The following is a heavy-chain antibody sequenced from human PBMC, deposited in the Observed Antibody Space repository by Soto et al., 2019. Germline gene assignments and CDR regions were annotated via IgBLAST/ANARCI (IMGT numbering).Heavy chain of an antibody. CDR2: VYYSGGT. CDR1: GGSISSYY. D-gene: IGHD6-19*01. Sequence: QVQLQESGPGLVKPSETLSLTCTVSGGSISSYYWTWIRQPPGKGLEWIVYVYYSGGTNYNPSLQSRVTISVDTSKSQFSLNLSSVTAADTAVYYCARNHRYNSGWYESWGQGILVTVSS. CDR3: ARNHRYNSGWYES. J-gene: IGHJ5*01. V-gene: IGHV4-59*01.